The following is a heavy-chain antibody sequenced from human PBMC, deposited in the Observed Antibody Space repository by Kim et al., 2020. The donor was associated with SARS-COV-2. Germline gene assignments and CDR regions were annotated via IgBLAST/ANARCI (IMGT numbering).Heavy chain of an antibody. V-gene: IGHV6-1*01. D-gene: IGHD6-19*01. CDR1: GDSVSSNSAA. J-gene: IGHJ6*02. CDR3: AKDWETSGWSIVTYYYYGMDV. Sequence: SQTLSLTCAISGDSVSSNSAAWNWIRQSPSRGLEWLGRTYYRSKWYNDYAVSVKSRISINPDTTKNQFSLQLNSVTPEDTAVYYCAKDWETSGWSIVTYYYYGMDVWGQGTTVTVSS. CDR2: TYYRSKWYN.